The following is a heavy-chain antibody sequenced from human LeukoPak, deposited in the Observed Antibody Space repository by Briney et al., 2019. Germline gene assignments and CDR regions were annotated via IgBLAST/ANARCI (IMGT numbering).Heavy chain of an antibody. CDR2: ISSGSNKL. D-gene: IGHD1-14*01. J-gene: IGHJ6*03. V-gene: IGHV3-48*04. CDR1: EFTFSSYS. CDR3: ARARMDYYYYYMDV. Sequence: GGSLRLSCAASEFTFSSYSMVWVRQAPGKGLEWVSYISSGSNKLYYADSVKGRFTISRDNAKNSLYLQMNSLRAEDTAVYYCARARMDYYYYYMDVWGKGTTVTVSS.